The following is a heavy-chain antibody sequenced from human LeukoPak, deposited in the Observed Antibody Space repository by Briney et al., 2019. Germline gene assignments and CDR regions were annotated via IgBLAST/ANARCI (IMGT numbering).Heavy chain of an antibody. Sequence: ASVKVSCKASGYTFTGYYMHWVRQAPGQRLEWMGWINPNSGGTNYAQKFQGRVTMTRDTSISTAYMELSRLRSDDTAVYYCAALILTGYQQLNDYWGQGTLVTVSS. CDR2: INPNSGGT. CDR3: AALILTGYQQLNDY. V-gene: IGHV1-2*02. J-gene: IGHJ4*02. D-gene: IGHD3-9*01. CDR1: GYTFTGYY.